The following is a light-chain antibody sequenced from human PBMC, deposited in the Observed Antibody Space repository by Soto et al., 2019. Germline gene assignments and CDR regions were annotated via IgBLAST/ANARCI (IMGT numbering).Light chain of an antibody. CDR1: SSNIGAGYD. Sequence: QSALTQPPSVSGAPGQRVTISCTGSSSNIGAGYDVHWYQQLPGTAPKVLIYGNSNRPAGVPDRFSGSKSGTSASLAITGLQADDEADYYGQSYDSSLSAWVFGGGTKLTVL. CDR2: GNS. CDR3: QSYDSSLSAWV. J-gene: IGLJ3*02. V-gene: IGLV1-40*01.